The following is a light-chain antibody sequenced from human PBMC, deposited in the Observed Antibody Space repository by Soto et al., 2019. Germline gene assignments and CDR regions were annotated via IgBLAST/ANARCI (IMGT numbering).Light chain of an antibody. J-gene: IGLJ2*01. Sequence: QSALTQPASVSGSLGQSITISCTGSSSDVGGYNYVSWYQQHPGQAPKLLIHEVTNRPSGVSDRFPGSKSANTASLTISGLQAEDEAHYYCSSYTTFRTPHVAFGGGTKLTVL. CDR3: SSYTTFRTPHVA. CDR2: EVT. V-gene: IGLV2-14*01. CDR1: SSDVGGYNY.